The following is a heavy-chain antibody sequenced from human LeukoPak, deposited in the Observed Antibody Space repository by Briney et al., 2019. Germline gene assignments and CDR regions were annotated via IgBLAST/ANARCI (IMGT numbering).Heavy chain of an antibody. J-gene: IGHJ4*02. CDR2: IYYSGST. V-gene: IGHV4-59*01. CDR1: GGSISSYY. Sequence: SETLSLTCTVSGGSISSYYWSWIRQPPGKGLEWIGYIYYSGSTNYNPSLKSRVTISVDTSKNQFSLKLSSVTAADTAVYYCARDRGGYGPGFDYWGQGTLVTVSS. D-gene: IGHD5-12*01. CDR3: ARDRGGYGPGFDY.